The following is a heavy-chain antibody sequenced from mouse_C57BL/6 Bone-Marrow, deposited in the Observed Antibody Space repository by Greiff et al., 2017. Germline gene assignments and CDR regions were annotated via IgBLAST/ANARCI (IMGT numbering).Heavy chain of an antibody. CDR3: ARDDYYEYFDD. J-gene: IGHJ2*01. V-gene: IGHV1-72*01. Sequence: QVQLQQSGAELVKPGASVKLSCKASGYTFTSYWMYWVKQRPGRGLAWIGRLDPNSGGTKYNEKFKSKATMTVNKPTSTAYMQRSSLTTEDSAVYYCARDDYYEYFDDWGQGTTLTVSS. CDR1: GYTFTSYW. CDR2: LDPNSGGT. D-gene: IGHD2-3*01.